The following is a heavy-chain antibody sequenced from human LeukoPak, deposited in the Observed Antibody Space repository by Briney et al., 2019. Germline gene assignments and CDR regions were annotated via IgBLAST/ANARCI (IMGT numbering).Heavy chain of an antibody. J-gene: IGHJ4*02. CDR2: ISSSGNTI. Sequence: GGSLRLSCAASVFTFSTYEMNWVRQAPGKGLEWLSYISSSGNTIFYADSVKGRFTISRDNAKNSLYLQMNSLRAEDTAVYYCARDSSSSRVYWGQGTLVTVSS. CDR1: VFTFSTYE. CDR3: ARDSSSSRVY. V-gene: IGHV3-48*03. D-gene: IGHD6-6*01.